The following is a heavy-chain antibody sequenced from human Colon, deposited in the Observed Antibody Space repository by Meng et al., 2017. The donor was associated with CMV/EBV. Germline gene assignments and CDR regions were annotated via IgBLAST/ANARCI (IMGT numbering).Heavy chain of an antibody. J-gene: IGHJ4*02. Sequence: GEALKISCVTSGFTFPQYWMSWVRQVPGKGLEWVAIIKQDGSEQNYVDSVKGRFTISRDNAKNSLYLQMNSLRAEDTAVYYCTRGQAIIYVWGQGTEVTVSS. V-gene: IGHV3-7*01. D-gene: IGHD3-9*01. CDR1: GFTFPQYW. CDR3: TRGQAIIYV. CDR2: IKQDGSEQ.